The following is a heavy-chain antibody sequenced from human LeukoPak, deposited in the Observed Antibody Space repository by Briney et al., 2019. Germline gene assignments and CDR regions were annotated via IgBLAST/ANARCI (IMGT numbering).Heavy chain of an antibody. CDR3: TRDWRNMAFDI. V-gene: IGHV3-74*01. CDR1: GFTLSSYW. CDR2: IFSDGSTT. J-gene: IGHJ3*02. Sequence: GGSLRLSCGASGFTLSSYWMHWARQAPGKGLVWVSCIFSDGSTTSYADSVEGRFTISRDNAKNTLYLQMNSLRVKDTAVYYCTRDWRNMAFDIWGQGTLVTVSS. D-gene: IGHD1-14*01.